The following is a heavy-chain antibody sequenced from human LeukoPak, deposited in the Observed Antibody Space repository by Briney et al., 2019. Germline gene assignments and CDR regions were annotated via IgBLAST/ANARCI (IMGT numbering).Heavy chain of an antibody. V-gene: IGHV4-59*08. Sequence: SETLSLTCTVSGGSISSYYWSWIRQSPGKGLEWIGHLYHNGGTNYNPSLKSRVTMSLDTSKNQFSLRVNSVTAANSAVYYCARNGTRSVSDFYYYMDVWGKGTTVTVSS. CDR1: GGSISSYY. D-gene: IGHD3-10*01. CDR3: ARNGTRSVSDFYYYMDV. CDR2: LYHNGGT. J-gene: IGHJ6*03.